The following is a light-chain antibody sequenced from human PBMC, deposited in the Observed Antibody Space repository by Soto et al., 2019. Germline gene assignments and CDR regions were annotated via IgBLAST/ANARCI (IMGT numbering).Light chain of an antibody. CDR2: DAS. CDR3: QQLYSYPIT. CDR1: QGISSY. V-gene: IGKV1-9*01. J-gene: IGKJ5*01. Sequence: DIQLTQSPSFLSASVGDRVTITCRASQGISSYLAWYQQEPGKAPKLLIYDASTLQSGVPSRFSGSGSGTEFTLTISSLQPEDFATYYCQQLYSYPITLGQGTRLEIK.